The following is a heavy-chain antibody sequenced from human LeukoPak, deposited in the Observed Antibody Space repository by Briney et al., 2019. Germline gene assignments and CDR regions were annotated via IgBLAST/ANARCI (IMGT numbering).Heavy chain of an antibody. J-gene: IGHJ4*02. D-gene: IGHD2-21*02. Sequence: GGSLRLSCAASGFTFSSYGMSWVRQAPGKGLEWVTFIRSDGSNKYYADSVKGRFTISRDNSKNTLYLQMNTLRADDTAVYYCAKGVKYIVMVTAQHYFDYWGQGTLVTVSS. V-gene: IGHV3-30*02. CDR3: AKGVKYIVMVTAQHYFDY. CDR2: IRSDGSNK. CDR1: GFTFSSYG.